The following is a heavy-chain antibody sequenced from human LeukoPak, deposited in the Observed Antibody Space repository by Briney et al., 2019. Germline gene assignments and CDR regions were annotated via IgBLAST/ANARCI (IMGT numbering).Heavy chain of an antibody. J-gene: IGHJ4*02. CDR3: ARYSGSYFDYFDY. D-gene: IGHD1-26*01. V-gene: IGHV4-59*01. CDR2: IYYSGST. Sequence: PSETLSLTCTVSGGSISSYYWSWIRQPPGKGQEWIGYIYYSGSTNYNPSLKSRVTISVDTSKNQFSLKLSSVTAADTAVYYCARYSGSYFDYFDYWGQGTLVTVSS. CDR1: GGSISSYY.